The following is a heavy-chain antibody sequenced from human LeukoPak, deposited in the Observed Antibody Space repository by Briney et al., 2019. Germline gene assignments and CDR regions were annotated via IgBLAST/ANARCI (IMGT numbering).Heavy chain of an antibody. D-gene: IGHD3-3*01. CDR3: ARDPGEYYDFWSAYYSREWDYYYYNYMDV. CDR2: INPRGGST. J-gene: IGHJ6*03. Sequence: GASVSVSCEASGYTFNLYYVHWVRHAPGQGREGMGIINPRGGSTRYTQKFQGRVTMTRDMSTSTVYMELSSLRSEDTAVYYCARDPGEYYDFWSAYYSREWDYYYYNYMDVWGKGTTVTVSS. CDR1: GYTFNLYY. V-gene: IGHV1-46*02.